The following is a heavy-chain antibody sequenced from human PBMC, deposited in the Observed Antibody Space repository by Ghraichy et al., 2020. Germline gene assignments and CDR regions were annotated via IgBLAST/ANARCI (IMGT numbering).Heavy chain of an antibody. V-gene: IGHV3-48*02. Sequence: GGSLRLSCAASGFTFSSYTMNWVRQAPGKGLEWVSYISSSSSTIYYADSVKGRFTISRDNAKNSLYLQINSLRDEDTAVYYCARVSYGDYWYFDLWGRGTLVTVSS. D-gene: IGHD4-17*01. CDR2: ISSSSSTI. J-gene: IGHJ2*01. CDR3: ARVSYGDYWYFDL. CDR1: GFTFSSYT.